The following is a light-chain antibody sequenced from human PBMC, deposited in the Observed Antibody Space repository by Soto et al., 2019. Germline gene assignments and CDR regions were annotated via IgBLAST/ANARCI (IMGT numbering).Light chain of an antibody. CDR3: QQYNSYSYT. CDR1: QSISSW. J-gene: IGKJ2*01. CDR2: DAS. V-gene: IGKV1-5*01. Sequence: DLQMTQSPSTLSASVGDRVTITCRARQSISSWLAWYQQKPGKAPKLLLYDASSLESGVPSRFSGSGSGTEFTLTISSLQPDDFATYYCQQYNSYSYTFGQGTKLEI.